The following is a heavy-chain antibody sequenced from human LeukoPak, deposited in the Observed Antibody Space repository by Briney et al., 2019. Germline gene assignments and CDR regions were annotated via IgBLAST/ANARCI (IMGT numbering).Heavy chain of an antibody. V-gene: IGHV1-46*01. CDR2: INPSGGST. D-gene: IGHD6-19*01. CDR3: ARAAAVAGTGYFQH. Sequence: ASVKVSCKASGYTFTSYYMHWVRQAPGQGLEWMGIINPSGGSTSYAQKFQGRVTMTRNTSISTAYMELSSLRSVDTAVYYCARAAAVAGTGYFQHWGQGTLVTVSS. J-gene: IGHJ1*01. CDR1: GYTFTSYY.